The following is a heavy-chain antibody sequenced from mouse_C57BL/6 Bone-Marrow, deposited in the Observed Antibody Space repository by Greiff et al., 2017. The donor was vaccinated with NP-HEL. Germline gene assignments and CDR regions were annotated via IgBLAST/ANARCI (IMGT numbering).Heavy chain of an antibody. CDR2: ISSGGDYI. V-gene: IGHV5-9-1*02. CDR3: TRERGHEYYAMDY. Sequence: EVQLVESGEGLVKPGGSLKLSCAASGFTFSSYAMSWVRQTPEKRLEWVAYISSGGDYIYYADTVKGRFTISRDNARNTLYLQMSRLKSEDTAMYYCTRERGHEYYAMDYWGQGTSVTVSS. CDR1: GFTFSSYA. J-gene: IGHJ4*01.